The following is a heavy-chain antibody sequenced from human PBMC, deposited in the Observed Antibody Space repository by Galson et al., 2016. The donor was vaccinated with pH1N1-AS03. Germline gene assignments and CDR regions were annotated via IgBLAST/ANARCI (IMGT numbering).Heavy chain of an antibody. CDR1: GYSFPSYW. J-gene: IGHJ3*02. D-gene: IGHD3-10*01. Sequence: QSGAEVKKPGESLRISCQGSGYSFPSYWINWVRQMPGKGLEWMGRIDPSDSYTNYSPSFQGHVTFSTDKSISTAYLQWNSLKASDTAMYYCSRLMFRGRQNSGNAFDIGGQGTMVTVSP. CDR3: SRLMFRGRQNSGNAFDI. CDR2: IDPSDSYT. V-gene: IGHV5-10-1*01.